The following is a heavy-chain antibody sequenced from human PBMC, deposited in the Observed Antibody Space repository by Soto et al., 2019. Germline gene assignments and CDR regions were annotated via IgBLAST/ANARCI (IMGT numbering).Heavy chain of an antibody. J-gene: IGHJ4*02. CDR2: IYYSGST. Sequence: SEILSLTCTVSGGSISSYYWSWIRQPPGKGLEWIGYIYYSGSTNYNPSLKSRVTISVDTSKNQFSLKLSSVTAADTAVYYCARLRFGELLVFDYWGQGTLVTSPQ. CDR3: ARLRFGELLVFDY. CDR1: GGSISSYY. D-gene: IGHD3-10*01. V-gene: IGHV4-59*08.